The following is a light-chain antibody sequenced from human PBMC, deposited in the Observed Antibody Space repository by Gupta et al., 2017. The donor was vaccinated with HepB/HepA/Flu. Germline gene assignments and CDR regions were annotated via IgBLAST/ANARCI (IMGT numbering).Light chain of an antibody. V-gene: IGKV1-39*01. CDR2: AAS. CDR1: QSISSY. CDR3: QQRDSTHFT. Sequence: DIQMTQSPSSLSASVGDRVTITCRASQSISSYLNWYQQKPGKAPKLLIYAASSVQSGVPSRFSGSGSGTDFTLTISRRQPEDFATYYCQQRDSTHFTFGHGTKVDIK. J-gene: IGKJ3*01.